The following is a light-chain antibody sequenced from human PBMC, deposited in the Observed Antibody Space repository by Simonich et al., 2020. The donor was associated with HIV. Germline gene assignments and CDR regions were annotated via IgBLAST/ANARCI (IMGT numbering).Light chain of an antibody. J-gene: IGKJ5*01. V-gene: IGKV2-29*03. CDR2: EGS. CDR1: PSLLHSNGYHY. Sequence: DIVMTQSPLSLPVTPGEPASISCRSSPSLLHSNGYHYLDLYLQKPGQSPQLLIYEGSSLFSGVPVGFSGSGSETDCTRKISRVEPEDVGVYYCMQALQTPPTFGQGTRLEIK. CDR3: MQALQTPPT.